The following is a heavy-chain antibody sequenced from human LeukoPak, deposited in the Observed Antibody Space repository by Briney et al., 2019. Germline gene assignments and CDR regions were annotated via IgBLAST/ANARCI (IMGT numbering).Heavy chain of an antibody. V-gene: IGHV3-21*01. J-gene: IGHJ4*02. Sequence: KSGGSLRLSCAASGFTFSSYSMNWVRQAPGKGLEWVSSISSSSSYIYYADSVKGRFTISRDNAKNSLYLQMNSLRAEDTAVYYCARDLSYREPAANNWGQGTLVTVSS. CDR3: ARDLSYREPAANN. CDR2: ISSSSSYI. D-gene: IGHD2-2*01. CDR1: GFTFSSYS.